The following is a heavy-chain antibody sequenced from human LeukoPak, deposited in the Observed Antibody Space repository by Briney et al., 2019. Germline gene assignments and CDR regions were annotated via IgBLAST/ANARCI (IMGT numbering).Heavy chain of an antibody. CDR3: AKGSSNSRPYYFDY. J-gene: IGHJ4*02. CDR1: GFTFSNYV. CDR2: ITGSSDST. D-gene: IGHD1-1*01. V-gene: IGHV3-23*01. Sequence: PGGSLRLSCGASGFTFSNYVMSWVRQAPGKGLEWVSAITGSSDSTYYADSVKGRFTSSRDNSKSTLFLQMNSLRAEDTAIYYCAKGSSNSRPYYFDYWGQGTLATVSS.